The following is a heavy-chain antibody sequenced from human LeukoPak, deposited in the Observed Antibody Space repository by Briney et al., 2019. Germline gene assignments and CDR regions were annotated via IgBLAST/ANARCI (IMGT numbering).Heavy chain of an antibody. D-gene: IGHD3-22*01. CDR2: FDPEDGET. CDR1: GYTLTELS. V-gene: IGHV1-24*01. CDR3: ATDPATYYYDSSGYNQFDY. Sequence: GASVKVSCKVSGYTLTELSMHWVRQAPGKGLEWMGGFDPEDGETIYAQKLQGRVTMTEDTSTDTAYMELSSLRSEDTAVYYCATDPATYYYDSSGYNQFDYWGQGTLVTVSS. J-gene: IGHJ4*02.